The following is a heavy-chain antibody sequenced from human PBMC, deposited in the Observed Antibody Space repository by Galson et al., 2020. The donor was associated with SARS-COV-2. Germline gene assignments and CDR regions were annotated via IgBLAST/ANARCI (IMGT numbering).Heavy chain of an antibody. Sequence: ETSETLSLTCTVSGGSISSYYWSWIRQPPGKGLEWIGYIYYSGSTNYNPSLKSRVTISVDTSKNQFSLKLSSVTAADTAVYYCARGDRWLHAAFDIWGQGTMVTVSS. D-gene: IGHD5-12*01. J-gene: IGHJ3*02. CDR1: GGSISSYY. CDR2: IYYSGST. CDR3: ARGDRWLHAAFDI. V-gene: IGHV4-59*01.